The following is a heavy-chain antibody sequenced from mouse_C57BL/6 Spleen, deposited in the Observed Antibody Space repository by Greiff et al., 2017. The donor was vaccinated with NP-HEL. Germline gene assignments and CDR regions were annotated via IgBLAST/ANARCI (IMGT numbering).Heavy chain of an antibody. J-gene: IGHJ2*01. CDR3: ARLDGSFDY. V-gene: IGHV5-6*01. CDR2: ISSGGSYT. D-gene: IGHD2-3*01. Sequence: EVKLVESGGDLVKPGGSLKLSCAASGFTFSSYGMSWVRQTPDKRLEWVATISSGGSYTYYPDSVKGRFTISRDNAKNTLYLQMSSLKSEDTAMYYCARLDGSFDYWGQGTTLTVSS. CDR1: GFTFSSYG.